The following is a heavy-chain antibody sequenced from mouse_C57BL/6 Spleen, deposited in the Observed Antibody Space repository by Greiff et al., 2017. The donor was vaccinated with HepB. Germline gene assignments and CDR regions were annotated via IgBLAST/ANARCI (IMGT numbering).Heavy chain of an antibody. V-gene: IGHV1-74*01. Sequence: VQLQQPGAELVKPGASVKVSCKASGYTFTSYWMHWVKQRPGQGLGWIGRIHPSDSATNYNQKFKGKATMTVDKTSSTAYMQLSSLTSEDSAVYYGAMVYGSSYSDFDVWGTGTTVTVSS. CDR1: GYTFTSYW. J-gene: IGHJ1*03. CDR3: AMVYGSSYSDFDV. CDR2: IHPSDSAT. D-gene: IGHD1-1*01.